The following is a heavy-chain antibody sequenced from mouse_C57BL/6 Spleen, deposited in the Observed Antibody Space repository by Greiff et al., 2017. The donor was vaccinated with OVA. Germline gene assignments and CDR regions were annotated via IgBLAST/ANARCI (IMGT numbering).Heavy chain of an antibody. V-gene: IGHV6-6*01. Sequence: EVKVEESGGGLVQPGGSLKLSCAASGFTFSDAWMDWVRQSPEKGLEWVAEIRTKANNHATYYDESVKGRFTISTDDSKSSVYLQMNSVRAEDTGIYYGTRSVVESPCDYWGQGTTLTVSA. CDR2: IRTKANNHAT. CDR1: GFTFSDAW. D-gene: IGHD1-1*01. CDR3: TRSVVESPCDY. J-gene: IGHJ2*01.